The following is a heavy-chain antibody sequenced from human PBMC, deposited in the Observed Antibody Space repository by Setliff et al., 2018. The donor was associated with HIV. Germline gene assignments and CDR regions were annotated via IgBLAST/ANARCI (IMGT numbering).Heavy chain of an antibody. J-gene: IGHJ4*02. CDR3: ARGGGAARRVIGY. Sequence: PGGSLRLSCAASAFTFSSYGMRWVRQAPGKGLEWVAFIRYDDTYKYYVDSVRGRFTISRDNANNSLYLQMNSLRAEDTAVYFCARGGGAARRVIGYWGQGTLVTVSS. V-gene: IGHV3-30*02. CDR2: IRYDDTYK. D-gene: IGHD6-6*01. CDR1: AFTFSSYG.